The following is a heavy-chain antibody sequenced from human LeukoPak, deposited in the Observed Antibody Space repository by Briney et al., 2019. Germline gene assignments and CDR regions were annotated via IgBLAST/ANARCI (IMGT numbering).Heavy chain of an antibody. V-gene: IGHV1-2*06. Sequence: GASVKVSCKASGYRFTAGYMQWVRQAPGQGLEWMGRINPNTGDTKFAEKFQGRVTMTRDTSLSTAYMEVSSLRSDDTAVYYCARVQGGITSTAFDVWGQGTMVIVSS. CDR3: ARVQGGITSTAFDV. CDR2: INPNTGDT. D-gene: IGHD3-3*01. CDR1: GYRFTAGY. J-gene: IGHJ3*01.